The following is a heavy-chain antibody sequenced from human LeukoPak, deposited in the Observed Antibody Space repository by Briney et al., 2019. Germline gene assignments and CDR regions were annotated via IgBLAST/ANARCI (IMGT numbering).Heavy chain of an antibody. CDR2: ISAYNGNT. CDR3: ARASMVRGVIITDIDY. V-gene: IGHV1-18*01. J-gene: IGHJ4*02. CDR1: GYIFTSYG. Sequence: ASVKVSCKASGYIFTSYGISWVRQAPGQGLEWMGWISAYNGNTNYAQKLQGRVTMTTDTSTSTAYMELRSLRSDDTAVYYCARASMVRGVIITDIDYWGQGTLVTVSS. D-gene: IGHD3-10*01.